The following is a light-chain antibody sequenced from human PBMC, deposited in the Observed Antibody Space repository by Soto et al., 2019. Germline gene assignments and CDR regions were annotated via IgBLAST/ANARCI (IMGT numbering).Light chain of an antibody. Sequence: ELVLTQSPGILSLSPGERATLSCRASQSVSSSYLAWYQQKPGQAPRLLIYGASSRATGIPDRFSGSGSGTDFTLTISRLEPEDFAVYYCQQYGSSPGTFGQGTKVDIK. CDR3: QQYGSSPGT. J-gene: IGKJ1*01. CDR1: QSVSSSY. V-gene: IGKV3-20*01. CDR2: GAS.